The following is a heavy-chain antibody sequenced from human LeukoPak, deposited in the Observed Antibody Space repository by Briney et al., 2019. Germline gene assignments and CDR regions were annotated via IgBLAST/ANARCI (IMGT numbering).Heavy chain of an antibody. V-gene: IGHV4-39*01. CDR3: ARRKYGSGSYFNY. D-gene: IGHD3-10*01. CDR1: GGSMSSSSYY. CDR2: IYYSGST. Sequence: SETLSLTCTVSGGSMSSSSYYWGWIRQPPGKGLEWIGSIYYSGSTYYNPSLKRRVTISVDTSKNQCSLRLTSVTAADTAVYYCARRKYGSGSYFNYWGQGTLVTVSS. J-gene: IGHJ4*02.